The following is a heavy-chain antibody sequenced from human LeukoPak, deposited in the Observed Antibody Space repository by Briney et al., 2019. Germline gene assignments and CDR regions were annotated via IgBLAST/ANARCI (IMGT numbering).Heavy chain of an antibody. CDR2: IIPIFGTA. J-gene: IGHJ4*02. D-gene: IGHD6-13*01. Sequence: EASVNVSCKASGYTLTSYAMNWVRQAPGQGLEWMGGIIPIFGTANYAQKFQGRVTITADESTSTAYMELSSLRSEDTAVYYCARAKMQQLATFDYWGQGTLVTVSS. V-gene: IGHV1-69*13. CDR1: GYTLTSYA. CDR3: ARAKMQQLATFDY.